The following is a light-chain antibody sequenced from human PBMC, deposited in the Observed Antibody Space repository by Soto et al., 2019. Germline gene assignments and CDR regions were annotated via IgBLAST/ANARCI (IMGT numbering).Light chain of an antibody. CDR2: DAS. CDR1: QSVSSY. Sequence: EIVLTQSPATLSLSPGERDTLSCRASQSVSSYLAWYQQKPGQAPRLLIYDASNRATGIPARFSGSGSGTDFTLTISGLEPEDFAVYYCQQRSKWPLTFGGGTKVEIK. J-gene: IGKJ4*01. CDR3: QQRSKWPLT. V-gene: IGKV3-11*01.